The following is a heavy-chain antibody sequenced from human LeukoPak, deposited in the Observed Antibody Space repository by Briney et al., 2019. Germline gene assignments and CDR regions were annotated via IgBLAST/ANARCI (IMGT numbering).Heavy chain of an antibody. CDR1: GGSIGSGSYY. CDR3: VRGRA. V-gene: IGHV4-61*02. CDR2: ISTSGST. D-gene: IGHD3-10*01. Sequence: PSETLSLTCTVSGGSIGSGSYYWSWIRQPAGKGLEWIGRISTSGSTNYNPSLKSRVTISIDTSKNQLSLKLSSVTAADTAVYYCVRGRAWGQGTLVTVSS. J-gene: IGHJ5*02.